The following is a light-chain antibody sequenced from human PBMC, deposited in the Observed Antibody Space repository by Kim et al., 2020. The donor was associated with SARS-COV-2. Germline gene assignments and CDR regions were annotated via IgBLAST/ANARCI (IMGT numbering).Light chain of an antibody. CDR2: DAS. J-gene: IGKJ2*01. Sequence: LPVSPGERATLSCGASQSVRSKLAWYQQKPGQAPRLLIYDASTRATGIPARFSGSGSGTEFTLAISSLQSGDFAVYYCLQYNNWPNTFGQGTKVDIK. CDR1: QSVRSK. CDR3: LQYNNWPNT. V-gene: IGKV3-15*01.